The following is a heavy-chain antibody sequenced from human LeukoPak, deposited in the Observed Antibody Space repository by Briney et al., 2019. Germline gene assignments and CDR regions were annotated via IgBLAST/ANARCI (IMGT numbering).Heavy chain of an antibody. CDR2: INPNSGGT. V-gene: IGHV1-2*02. J-gene: IGHJ1*01. Sequence: ASVKVSCKASGYTFTGYYMHWVRQAPGQGLEWVGWINPNSGGTNYAQKFQGRVTMTRDTSISTAYMELSRLRSDDTAVYYCARDDYGDYVAFQHWGQGTLVTVSS. CDR1: GYTFTGYY. D-gene: IGHD4-17*01. CDR3: ARDDYGDYVAFQH.